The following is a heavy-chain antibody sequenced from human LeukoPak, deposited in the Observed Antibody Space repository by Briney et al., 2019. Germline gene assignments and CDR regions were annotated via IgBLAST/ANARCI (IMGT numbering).Heavy chain of an antibody. V-gene: IGHV3-21*01. CDR3: ARVAVGAITFDY. CDR1: GFTFSSYI. J-gene: IGHJ4*02. D-gene: IGHD1-26*01. CDR2: ISSSSSYI. Sequence: GGSLRLSCAASGFTFSSYIMNWVRQAPGKGLEWVSSISSSSSYIYYADSVKGRFTISRDNAKNSLYLQMNSLRAEDTAVYYCARVAVGAITFDYWGQGTLVTVSS.